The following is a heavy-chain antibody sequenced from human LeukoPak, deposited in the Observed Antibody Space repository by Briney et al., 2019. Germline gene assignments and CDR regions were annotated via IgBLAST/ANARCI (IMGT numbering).Heavy chain of an antibody. V-gene: IGHV1-2*02. CDR2: VNPNSGGT. J-gene: IGHJ4*02. CDR1: GFTFTGYY. CDR3: ARDSYGGNWSLGY. D-gene: IGHD4-23*01. Sequence: ASVKVSCKASGFTFTGYYIYWVRQAPGQGLEWMGWVNPNSGGTNYAQMFQGRVTMTRDTSINTAYMELSGLRSDDTAVYYCARDSYGGNWSLGYWGQGTLVTVSS.